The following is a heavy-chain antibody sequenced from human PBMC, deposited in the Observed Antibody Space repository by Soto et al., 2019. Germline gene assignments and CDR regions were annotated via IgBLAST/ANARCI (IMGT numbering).Heavy chain of an antibody. V-gene: IGHV4-59*01. CDR3: ARNIGWYTHDY. CDR1: GGSIETYY. Sequence: SETLSLTCSVSGGSIETYYWSWMRQSPGKGLEWIGYISTSGSTTYNLSLKNRVTISKDTSKKQWSLTLTSVTAADTAVYYCARNIGWYTHDYWGPGTLVTVSS. D-gene: IGHD6-19*01. J-gene: IGHJ4*02. CDR2: ISTSGST.